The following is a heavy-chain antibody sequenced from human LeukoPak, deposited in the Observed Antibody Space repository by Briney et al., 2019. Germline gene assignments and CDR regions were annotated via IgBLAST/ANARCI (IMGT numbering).Heavy chain of an antibody. J-gene: IGHJ6*02. CDR1: GFTFSSYG. CDR3: ARDPHDYGMDV. Sequence: PGGSLRLSCAASGFTFSSYGMHWVRQAPGKGLEWVAVIWYDGSNKYYADSVKGRFTNSRDNSKNTLYLQMNSLRAEDTAVYYCARDPHDYGMDVWGQGTTVTVSS. V-gene: IGHV3-33*01. CDR2: IWYDGSNK.